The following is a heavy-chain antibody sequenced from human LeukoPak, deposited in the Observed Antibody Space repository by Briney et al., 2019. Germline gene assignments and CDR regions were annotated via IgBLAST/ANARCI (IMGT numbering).Heavy chain of an antibody. J-gene: IGHJ4*02. Sequence: PGGSLRLTCAASGFTFSSYSMNWVRQAPGKGLEWVSSISSSSSYIYYADSVKGRFTISRDNAKNSLYLQMNSLRAEDTAVYYCARTFIYGDYGPIDYWGQGTLVTVSS. CDR2: ISSSSSYI. CDR1: GFTFSSYS. CDR3: ARTFIYGDYGPIDY. V-gene: IGHV3-21*01. D-gene: IGHD4-17*01.